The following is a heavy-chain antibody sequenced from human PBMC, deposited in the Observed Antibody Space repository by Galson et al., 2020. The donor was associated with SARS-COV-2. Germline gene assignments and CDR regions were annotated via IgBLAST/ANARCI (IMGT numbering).Heavy chain of an antibody. D-gene: IGHD4-17*01. V-gene: IGHV4-59*01. CDR2: ISYSGST. Sequence: ETGGSLRLSCSVSDAPMSSYYWRWIRQPPGKGLEWIGYISYSGSTSYNPSLRSRVTISVDLSKNQLSLKVTSVTAADTAVYYCARDPAPLYGDNYYYGMDVWGRGTTVTVSS. J-gene: IGHJ6*02. CDR1: DAPMSSYY. CDR3: ARDPAPLYGDNYYYGMDV.